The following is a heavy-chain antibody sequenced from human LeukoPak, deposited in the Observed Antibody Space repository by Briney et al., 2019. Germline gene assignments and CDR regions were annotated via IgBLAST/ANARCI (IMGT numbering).Heavy chain of an antibody. Sequence: ASVKVSCKASGYTFTSYYIHWVRQAPGQGLEWLGTINPSSGGTIYAQKFQGRVTMTRDTSTSTVYMDLSSLRSEDTAVYYCAREWPNTYRFDPWGQGTLVTVSS. CDR3: AREWPNTYRFDP. CDR2: INPSSGGT. D-gene: IGHD1/OR15-1a*01. V-gene: IGHV1-46*01. CDR1: GYTFTSYY. J-gene: IGHJ5*02.